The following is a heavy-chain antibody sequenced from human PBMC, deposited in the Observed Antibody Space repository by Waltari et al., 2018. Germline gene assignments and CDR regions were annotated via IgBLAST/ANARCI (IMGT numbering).Heavy chain of an antibody. CDR3: ACGGKRWGQRPLDN. CDR2: IRFDGSNK. V-gene: IGHV3-30*02. CDR1: GFTFTTYD. Sequence: QVQLVESGGGVVQPGGSLRLSCAASGFTFTTYDMHWVRQAPGKGLEWVAFIRFDGSNKYYADSVKGRFTISRDNSKNKVYLQMNSLRAEDTAVYYCACGGKRWGQRPLDNWGQGTLVTVSS. D-gene: IGHD2-21*01. J-gene: IGHJ4*02.